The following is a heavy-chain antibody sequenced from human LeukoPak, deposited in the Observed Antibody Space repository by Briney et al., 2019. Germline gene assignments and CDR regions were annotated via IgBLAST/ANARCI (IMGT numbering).Heavy chain of an antibody. CDR1: GGAISSHY. J-gene: IGHJ5*02. CDR2: IYYTGST. V-gene: IGHV4-59*03. D-gene: IGHD1-7*01. CDR3: ALGFWNFRNWFDP. Sequence: SETLSLTCTVSGGAISSHYWTWLRQPPGKGLEWIGYIYYTGSTNYNPSLKSRVTISLDTSTKQFSLQLSSVTAADTAVYYCALGFWNFRNWFDPWGPGTLVTVSS.